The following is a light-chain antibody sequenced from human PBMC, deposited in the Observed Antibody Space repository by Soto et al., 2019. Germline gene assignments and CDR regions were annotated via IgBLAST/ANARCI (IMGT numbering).Light chain of an antibody. Sequence: SYELTQPPSVSVAPGQTARITCGGNNIGSKTVHWYQQKPGQAPVLVVYDNGARPSGIPERFSGTNSGNTATLTISGVEAGDEADYFCQLWDSSSLFGGGTKVTVL. J-gene: IGLJ3*02. V-gene: IGLV3-21*02. CDR1: NIGSKT. CDR2: DNG. CDR3: QLWDSSSL.